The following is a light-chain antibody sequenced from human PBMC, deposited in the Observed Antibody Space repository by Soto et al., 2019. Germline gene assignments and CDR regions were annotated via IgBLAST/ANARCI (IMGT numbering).Light chain of an antibody. CDR1: NSDIGGYNY. Sequence: QSALTQPRSVSGSPGQSVTISCTGSNSDIGGYNYVAWYRQHPGKAPKLIIFDVSKRPSGVPDRFSGSKSANTASLTISGLQTEDEADYFCSSYAGTYSWVFGGGTKLTVL. J-gene: IGLJ3*02. CDR3: SSYAGTYSWV. V-gene: IGLV2-11*01. CDR2: DVS.